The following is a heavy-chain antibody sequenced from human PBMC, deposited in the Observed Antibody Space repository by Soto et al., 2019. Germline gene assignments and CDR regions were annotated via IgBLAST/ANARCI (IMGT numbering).Heavy chain of an antibody. V-gene: IGHV1-2*04. Sequence: ASVKVSCTASGYTFTGYYMHWVRQAPGQGLEWMGWINPNSGGTNYAQKFQGWVTMTRDTSISTAYMELSRLRSDDTAVYYCASYGSGSYPRFDPWGQGTLVTVSS. D-gene: IGHD3-10*01. CDR3: ASYGSGSYPRFDP. J-gene: IGHJ5*02. CDR2: INPNSGGT. CDR1: GYTFTGYY.